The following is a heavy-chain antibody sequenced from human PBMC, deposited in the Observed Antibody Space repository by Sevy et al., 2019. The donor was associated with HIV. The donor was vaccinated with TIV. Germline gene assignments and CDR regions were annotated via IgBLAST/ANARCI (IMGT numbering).Heavy chain of an antibody. CDR1: GFTFSDYY. CDR2: ISSSGSTI. J-gene: IGHJ5*02. Sequence: GGSLRLSCAASGFTFSDYYMSWVRQAPGKGLEWISYISSSGSTIYYADSVKGRFTISRDNAKNSLYLQMNSLGADDTAVYYCAREYITFTPYITKGWFDPWGQGTLVTVSS. CDR3: AREYITFTPYITKGWFDP. V-gene: IGHV3-11*01. D-gene: IGHD3-10*01.